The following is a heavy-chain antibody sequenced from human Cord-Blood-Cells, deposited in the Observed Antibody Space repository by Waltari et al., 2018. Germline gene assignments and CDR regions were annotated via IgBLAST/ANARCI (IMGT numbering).Heavy chain of an antibody. Sequence: EVQLVESGGGLVKPGGSLRLSCAASGFTFSSYSMNWVRQAPGKGLEWVSSISSSSSYIYFADSVKGRFTISRDHAKNSLYLQKNSLRAEDTAVYYCARDSSSSWYYYYYGMDVWGQGTTVTVSS. CDR2: ISSSSSYI. D-gene: IGHD6-13*01. CDR1: GFTFSSYS. V-gene: IGHV3-21*01. CDR3: ARDSSSSWYYYYYGMDV. J-gene: IGHJ6*02.